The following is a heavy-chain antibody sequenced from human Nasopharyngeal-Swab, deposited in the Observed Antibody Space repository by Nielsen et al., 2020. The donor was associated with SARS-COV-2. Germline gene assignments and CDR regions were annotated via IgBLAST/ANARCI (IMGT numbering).Heavy chain of an antibody. J-gene: IGHJ6*03. V-gene: IGHV1-24*01. D-gene: IGHD3-10*01. Sequence: WVQQAPGQGLEWMGGFDPEDGETIYAQKFQGRVTMTEDTSTDTAYMELSSLRSEDTAVYYCATIEISGKGAYYYYMDVWGKGTTVTVSS. CDR2: FDPEDGET. CDR3: ATIEISGKGAYYYYMDV.